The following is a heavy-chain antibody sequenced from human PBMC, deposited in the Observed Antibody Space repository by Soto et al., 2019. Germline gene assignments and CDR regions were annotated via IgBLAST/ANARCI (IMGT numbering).Heavy chain of an antibody. V-gene: IGHV4-59*01. J-gene: IGHJ4*02. Sequence: PSETLSLTCTVSGGSISSYYWSWIRQPPGKGLEWIGYIYYSGSTNYNPSLKSRVTISVDTSKNQFSLKLSSVTAADTAVYYCARDGGTAEPLYYFDDWGQGTLVTVSS. CDR3: ARDGGTAEPLYYFDD. CDR1: GGSISSYY. CDR2: IYYSGST. D-gene: IGHD3-16*01.